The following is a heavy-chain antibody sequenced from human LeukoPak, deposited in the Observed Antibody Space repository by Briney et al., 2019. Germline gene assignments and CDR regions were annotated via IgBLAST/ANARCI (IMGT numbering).Heavy chain of an antibody. J-gene: IGHJ6*03. V-gene: IGHV5-51*01. CDR1: GYSFTSYW. Sequence: GESLKISCQVSGYSFTSYWSAWVRQMPGKGLEWMGIIYPGDSSTRYSPSCQGQVIISVDTSINTAYRQWIGLKASDTAMHSCARQPHYDFWSGYPYYYYMDVWGKGTTVTVSS. CDR3: ARQPHYDFWSGYPYYYYMDV. CDR2: IYPGDSST. D-gene: IGHD3-3*01.